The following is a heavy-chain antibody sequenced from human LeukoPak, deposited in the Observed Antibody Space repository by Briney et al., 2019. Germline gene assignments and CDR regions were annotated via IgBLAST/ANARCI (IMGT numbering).Heavy chain of an antibody. CDR1: GFTFNSYW. J-gene: IGHJ4*02. Sequence: GGSLSLSCAASGFTFNSYWRSWVRQAPGKGLEWVANIKQDGSEKYYVDSVRGPFTISRENAKNSLYLQINGLRADNTALYYSTRDAFQSGPWTYPFDYWGQGTLVTVSS. V-gene: IGHV3-7*01. CDR2: IKQDGSEK. D-gene: IGHD3-16*02. CDR3: TRDAFQSGPWTYPFDY.